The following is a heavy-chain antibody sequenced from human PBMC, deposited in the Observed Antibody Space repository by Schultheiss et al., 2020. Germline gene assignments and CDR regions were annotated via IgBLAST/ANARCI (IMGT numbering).Heavy chain of an antibody. Sequence: ASVKVSCKASGYTFTRNDITWVRQATGQGLEWMGWMNPNSGNTGYAQKFQGRVTMTRDTSISTAYMELSRLRSDDTAVYYCAREGTYCSSTSCYSSWFDPWGQGTLVTVSS. J-gene: IGHJ5*02. V-gene: IGHV1-8*01. CDR1: GYTFTRND. D-gene: IGHD2-2*02. CDR3: AREGTYCSSTSCYSSWFDP. CDR2: MNPNSGNT.